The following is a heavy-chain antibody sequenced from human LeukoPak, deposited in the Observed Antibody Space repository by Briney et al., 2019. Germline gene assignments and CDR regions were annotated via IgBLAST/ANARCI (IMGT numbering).Heavy chain of an antibody. CDR2: INPSGGST. Sequence: VASVKVSCKASGYTFTSYYMHWVRQAPGQGLEWMGIINPSGGSTSYAQKFQGRVTMTTDTSTSTAYMELRSLRSDDTAVYYCARAPELTYCSSTSCYVHFDYWGQGTLVTVSS. J-gene: IGHJ4*02. CDR1: GYTFTSYY. V-gene: IGHV1-46*01. D-gene: IGHD2-2*01. CDR3: ARAPELTYCSSTSCYVHFDY.